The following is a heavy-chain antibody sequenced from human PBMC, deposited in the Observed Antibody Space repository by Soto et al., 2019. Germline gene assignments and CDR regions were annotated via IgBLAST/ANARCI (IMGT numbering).Heavy chain of an antibody. CDR1: GFTFSNAW. CDR2: IKSKTDGGTT. Sequence: GGSLRLSCAASGFTFSNAWMNWVRQAPGKGLEWVGRIKSKTDGGTTDYAAPVKGRFTISRDDSKNTLYLQMNSLKTEDTAVYYCTTALSVLKDYGSGSYYNRRFGFDPWGQGTLVTVSS. J-gene: IGHJ5*02. CDR3: TTALSVLKDYGSGSYYNRRFGFDP. D-gene: IGHD3-10*01. V-gene: IGHV3-15*07.